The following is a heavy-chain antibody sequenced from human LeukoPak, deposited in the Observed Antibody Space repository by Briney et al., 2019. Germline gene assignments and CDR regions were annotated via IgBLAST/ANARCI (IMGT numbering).Heavy chain of an antibody. Sequence: PGRSLRLSCAASGFTFSSYGMHWVRQAPGKGLEWVAVISHDGSNIYYGDSVKGRFSISRDNSKNTLYLQMNSLRVEDTAVYYCARAAYVWDYWGQGILVTVSS. CDR1: GFTFSSYG. CDR2: ISHDGSNI. CDR3: ARAAYVWDY. V-gene: IGHV3-30*03. D-gene: IGHD3-16*01. J-gene: IGHJ4*02.